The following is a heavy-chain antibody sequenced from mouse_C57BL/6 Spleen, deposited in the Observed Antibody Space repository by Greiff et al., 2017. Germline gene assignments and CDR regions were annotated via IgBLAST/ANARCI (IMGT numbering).Heavy chain of an antibody. Sequence: VQLQQPGAELVKPGASVKMSCKASGYTFTSYWITWVKQRPGQGLEWIGDIYPGSGSTNSNEKFKSKATLTVDTTSNTAYMQLSSLTSEDSAVYYCARDGSGYDGGYWGQGTTLTVSS. V-gene: IGHV1-55*01. CDR1: GYTFTSYW. D-gene: IGHD3-2*02. J-gene: IGHJ2*01. CDR2: IYPGSGST. CDR3: ARDGSGYDGGY.